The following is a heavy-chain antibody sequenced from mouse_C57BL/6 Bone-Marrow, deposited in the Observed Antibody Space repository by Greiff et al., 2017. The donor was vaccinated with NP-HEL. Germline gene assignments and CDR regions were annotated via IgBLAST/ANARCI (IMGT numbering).Heavy chain of an antibody. CDR2: IDPEDGDT. Sequence: VQLQQSGAELVRPGASVKLSCTASGFNIKDYYMHWVKQRPEPGLEWIGRIDPEDGDTEYAPKFQGKATMTADTSSNTSYLQLSSLTSEDTAVYYCTFYGNYLFAYWGQGTLVTVSA. D-gene: IGHD2-1*01. J-gene: IGHJ3*01. CDR1: GFNIKDYY. CDR3: TFYGNYLFAY. V-gene: IGHV14-1*01.